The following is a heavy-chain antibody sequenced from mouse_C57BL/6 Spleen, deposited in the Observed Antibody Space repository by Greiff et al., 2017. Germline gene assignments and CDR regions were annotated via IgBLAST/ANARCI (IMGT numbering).Heavy chain of an antibody. D-gene: IGHD2-4*01. J-gene: IGHJ2*01. V-gene: IGHV1-64*01. CDR1: GYTFTSYW. Sequence: QVQLKQPGAELVKPGASVKLSCKASGYTFTSYWMHWVKQRPGQGLEWIGMIHPNSGSTNYNEKFKSKATLTVDKSSSTAYMQLSSLTSEDSAVXYCARERYYDYGGFDYWGQGTTLTVSS. CDR3: ARERYYDYGGFDY. CDR2: IHPNSGST.